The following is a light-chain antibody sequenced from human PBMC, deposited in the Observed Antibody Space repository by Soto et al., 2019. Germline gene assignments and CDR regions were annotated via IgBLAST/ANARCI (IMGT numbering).Light chain of an antibody. CDR3: QQASSFPLT. CDR1: QPISSW. V-gene: IGKV1-12*01. Sequence: IQVTQSPSSVSASVGDRVTITCRASQPISSWLAWYQQKPGQPPNLLIYSASTLRSGVPSRFSGSESGTLFTLTIPNLQPEDFATYYCQQASSFPLTFGGGTKVEVK. J-gene: IGKJ4*01. CDR2: SAS.